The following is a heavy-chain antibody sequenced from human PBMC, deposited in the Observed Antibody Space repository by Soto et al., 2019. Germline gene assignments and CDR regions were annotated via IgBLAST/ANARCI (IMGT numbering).Heavy chain of an antibody. J-gene: IGHJ5*02. CDR3: ARDRGYRSGSFGS. D-gene: IGHD5-18*01. CDR2: IYSDGTT. V-gene: IGHV4-4*07. Sequence: SETLSLTCIVSGGSISGYYWSWIRQPAGEELEWIGRIYSDGTTNYNPSLKGRGTMSVDTSKKQISLKLTSVTAADTAMYYCARDRGYRSGSFGSWGQGTLVTVSS. CDR1: GGSISGYY.